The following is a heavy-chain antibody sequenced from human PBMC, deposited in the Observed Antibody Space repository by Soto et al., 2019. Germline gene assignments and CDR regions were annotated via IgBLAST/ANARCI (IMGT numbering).Heavy chain of an antibody. V-gene: IGHV3-21*06. CDR3: ARESEDLTSNFDY. Sequence: PGGSLRLSXAASGFTFTRYSMNWVRQAPGKGLEWVSSISSTTNYIYYGDSMEGRFTISRDNAKNSLYLEMNSLRAEDTAVYYCARESEDLTSNFDYWGQGTLVTVSS. CDR2: ISSTTNYI. J-gene: IGHJ4*02. CDR1: GFTFTRYS.